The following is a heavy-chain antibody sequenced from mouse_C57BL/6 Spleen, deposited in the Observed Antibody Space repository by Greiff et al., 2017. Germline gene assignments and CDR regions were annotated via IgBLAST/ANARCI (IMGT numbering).Heavy chain of an antibody. CDR2: FYPGGGYT. D-gene: IGHD4-1*01. CDR3: ARRTGAWYFDV. CDR1: GYTFTEYT. Sequence: QVQLQQSGAELVKPGASVKLSCKASGYTFTEYTIHWVKQRSGQGLEWIGWFYPGGGYTNYNEKFKGKATLTADKSSSTAYMQFSSLTSEDSAIYYCARRTGAWYFDVWGTGTTVTVSS. V-gene: IGHV1-62-2*01. J-gene: IGHJ1*03.